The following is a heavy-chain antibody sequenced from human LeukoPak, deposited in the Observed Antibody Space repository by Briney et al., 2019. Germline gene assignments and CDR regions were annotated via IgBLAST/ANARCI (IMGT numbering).Heavy chain of an antibody. D-gene: IGHD1-26*01. CDR1: GYTFSNFG. Sequence: GASVKVSCKASGYTFSNFGISWVRQAPGQGLEWMGWTSTYNSNRNYQQKLQGRVTMTTDTSTSTAYMELRSLRSDDTAVYYCARGAGAPYYYYYYYMDVWGKGTMVTVSS. J-gene: IGHJ6*03. CDR2: TSTYNSNR. V-gene: IGHV1-18*01. CDR3: ARGAGAPYYYYYYYMDV.